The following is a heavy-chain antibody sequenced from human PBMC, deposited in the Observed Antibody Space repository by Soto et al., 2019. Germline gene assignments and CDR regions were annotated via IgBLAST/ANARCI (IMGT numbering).Heavy chain of an antibody. D-gene: IGHD2-15*01. J-gene: IGHJ3*01. CDR2: IKTDASEK. CDR3: ARRXWDVGVLVAATRGSFDV. Sequence: GGSLRLSCAASGFTLRRYWMSWVRQAPGKGLEWLATIKTDASEKKYVDSVKGRFTVSRDNAKNSLYLQMDSLRAEDTAVYYCARRXWDVGVLVAATRGSFDVWGQGTVVTVSS. V-gene: IGHV3-7*01. CDR1: GFTLRRYW.